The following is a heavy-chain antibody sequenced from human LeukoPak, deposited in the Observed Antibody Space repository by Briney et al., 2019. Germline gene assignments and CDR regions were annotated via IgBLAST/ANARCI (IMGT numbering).Heavy chain of an antibody. J-gene: IGHJ4*02. CDR3: AKTKEMATIIDY. V-gene: IGHV3-30*04. Sequence: PGRSLRLSCAASGFTFSTYAMHWVRQAPGKGLEWVAVISYDGSSKYYADSVKGRFTISRDNSKNTLYLQMDSLRAEDTAVYYCAKTKEMATIIDYWGQGTLVTVSS. CDR2: ISYDGSSK. CDR1: GFTFSTYA. D-gene: IGHD5-24*01.